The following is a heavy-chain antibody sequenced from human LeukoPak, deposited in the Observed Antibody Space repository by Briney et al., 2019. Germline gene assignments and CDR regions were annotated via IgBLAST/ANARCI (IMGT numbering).Heavy chain of an antibody. CDR1: GFTVSSNY. J-gene: IGHJ6*02. Sequence: GGSLRLSCAASGFTVSSNYMSWVCQAPGKGLEWVSVIYSGGSTYYADSVKGRFTISRDNSKNTLYLQMNSLRAEDTAVYYCARLDPHYYYGMDVWGQGTTVTVSS. V-gene: IGHV3-53*01. CDR3: ARLDPHYYYGMDV. CDR2: IYSGGST.